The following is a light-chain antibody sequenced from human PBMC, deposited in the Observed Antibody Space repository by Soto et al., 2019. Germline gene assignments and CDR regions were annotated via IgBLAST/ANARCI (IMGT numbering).Light chain of an antibody. J-gene: IGLJ1*01. Sequence: QSVLTQPPSVSGAPGQRVTISCTGTSSNIGAGYEVHWYHQLPGTAPKFLVSGNDNRPSGVPYRLSASKSGTSGSLAITDLQAEDEGHYYCQSYDRGLTAYVFGTGTKLTVL. CDR3: QSYDRGLTAYV. CDR2: GND. V-gene: IGLV1-40*01. CDR1: SSNIGAGYE.